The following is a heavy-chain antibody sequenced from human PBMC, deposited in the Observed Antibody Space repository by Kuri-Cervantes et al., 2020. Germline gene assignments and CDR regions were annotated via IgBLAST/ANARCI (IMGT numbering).Heavy chain of an antibody. Sequence: GESLMISCASSWFTVSRNYMSWVRQAPGKGLEWGSVIYSGGSTYYADSVKGRFTISRDNSKNTLYLQMNSLGAEDTAVYYCAKDLEYGPGKGGGQPNWFDPWGQGTLVTVSS. CDR1: WFTVSRNY. CDR3: AKDLEYGPGKGGGQPNWFDP. J-gene: IGHJ5*02. CDR2: IYSGGST. D-gene: IGHD3-10*01. V-gene: IGHV3-53*05.